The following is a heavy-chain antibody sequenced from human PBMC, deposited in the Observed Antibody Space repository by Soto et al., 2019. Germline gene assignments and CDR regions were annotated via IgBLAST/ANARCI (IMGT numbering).Heavy chain of an antibody. J-gene: IGHJ4*02. D-gene: IGHD3-10*01. CDR1: GFTFSSYG. V-gene: IGHV3-33*01. CDR3: ARDDVLLWFGELGSGYFDY. CDR2: IWYDGSNK. Sequence: QVQLVESGGGVVQPGRSLRLSCAASGFTFSSYGMHWVRQAPGKGLEWVAVIWYDGSNKYYADSVKGRFTISRDNSKNTLYLQVNSLRAEDTAVYYCARDDVLLWFGELGSGYFDYWGQGTLVTVSS.